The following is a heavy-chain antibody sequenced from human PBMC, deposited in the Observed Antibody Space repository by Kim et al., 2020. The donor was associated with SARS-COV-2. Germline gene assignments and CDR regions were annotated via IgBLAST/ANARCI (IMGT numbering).Heavy chain of an antibody. CDR2: INHSGST. D-gene: IGHD5-18*01. CDR3: AREKRSDLYSYGRGYYYYYYMDV. Sequence: SETLSLTCAVYGGSFSGYYWSWIRQPPGKGLEWIGEINHSGSTNYNPSLKSRVTISVDTSKNQFSLKLSSVTAADTAVYYCAREKRSDLYSYGRGYYYYYYMDVWGKGTTVTVSS. CDR1: GGSFSGYY. V-gene: IGHV4-34*01. J-gene: IGHJ6*03.